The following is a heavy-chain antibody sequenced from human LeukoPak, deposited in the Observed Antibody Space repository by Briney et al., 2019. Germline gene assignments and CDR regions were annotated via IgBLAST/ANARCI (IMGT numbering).Heavy chain of an antibody. CDR3: ARRLEYSGSKGVFDY. J-gene: IGHJ4*02. D-gene: IGHD1-26*01. CDR2: ISYDGNSR. CDR1: GFTFRSYN. V-gene: IGHV3-30*14. Sequence: GGSLRLSCAASGFTFRSYNMHWVRQAPGKGLKWVAVISYDGNSRYYADSVKGRFTISRDNSKNTLDLQMNSLRAEDTAVYYCARRLEYSGSKGVFDYWGQGTLVTVSS.